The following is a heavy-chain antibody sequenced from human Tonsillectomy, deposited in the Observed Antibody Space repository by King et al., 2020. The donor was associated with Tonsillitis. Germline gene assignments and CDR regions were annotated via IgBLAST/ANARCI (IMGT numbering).Heavy chain of an antibody. Sequence: DVQLVESGGGLVQPGRSLRLSCTASGFTFGEHAMSWFRQAPGKGLEWVGFIRSKAYGGTTVYAASVKGRFTISRDDSKSIAYLQMNNLKTEDTAMYYCARDGGGPLYGSGSYYNNDYWGQGSLVTVSS. CDR1: GFTFGEHA. CDR2: IRSKAYGGTT. CDR3: ARDGGGPLYGSGSYYNNDY. V-gene: IGHV3-49*03. D-gene: IGHD3-10*01. J-gene: IGHJ4*02.